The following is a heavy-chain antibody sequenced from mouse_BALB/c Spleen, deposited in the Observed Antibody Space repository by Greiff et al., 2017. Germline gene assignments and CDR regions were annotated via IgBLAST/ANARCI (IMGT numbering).Heavy chain of an antibody. J-gene: IGHJ1*01. CDR1: GFSLTSYG. V-gene: IGHV2-9*02. CDR2: IWAGGST. Sequence: QVQLQQSGPGLVAPSQSLSITCTVSGFSLTSYGVHWVRQPPGKGLEWLGVIWAGGSTNYNSALMSRLSISKDNSKSQVFLKMNSLQTDDTAMYYCARDGVVAEGYFDVWGAGTTVTVSS. D-gene: IGHD1-1*01. CDR3: ARDGVVAEGYFDV.